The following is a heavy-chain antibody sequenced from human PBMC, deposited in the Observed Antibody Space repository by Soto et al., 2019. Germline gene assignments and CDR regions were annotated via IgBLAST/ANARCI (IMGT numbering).Heavy chain of an antibody. D-gene: IGHD3-9*01. CDR2: IYYSGST. V-gene: IGHV4-30-4*01. Sequence: SETLSLTCTVSGGSISSGDYYWSWIRQPPGKGLEWIGYIYYSGSTYYNPSLKSRVTISVGTSKNQFSLKLSSVTAADTAVYYCARGTLVMPNFDYWGQGTLVTVSS. J-gene: IGHJ4*02. CDR1: GGSISSGDYY. CDR3: ARGTLVMPNFDY.